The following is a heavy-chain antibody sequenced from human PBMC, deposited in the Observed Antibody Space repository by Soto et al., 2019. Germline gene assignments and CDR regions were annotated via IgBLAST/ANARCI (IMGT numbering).Heavy chain of an antibody. CDR2: ISHSGST. J-gene: IGHJ2*01. CDR1: GGSFSGYY. CDR3: ARVGYVYWYFDL. D-gene: IGHD5-12*01. V-gene: IGHV4-34*01. Sequence: QVQLQQWGAGLLKPSETLSLTCAVYGGSFSGYYWSWIRQPPGKGLEWIGEISHSGSTNYNPSLKSQVTFSLDTSKNHSSLNFSSVTAADTAVYFCARVGYVYWYFDLWGRGTLVTVSS.